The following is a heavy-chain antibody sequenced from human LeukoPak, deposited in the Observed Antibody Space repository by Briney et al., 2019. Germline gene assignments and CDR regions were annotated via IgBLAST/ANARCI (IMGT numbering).Heavy chain of an antibody. J-gene: IGHJ4*02. CDR2: IKVSGGRT. CDR1: GYTFSGSY. CDR3: AREPPESYYFDN. V-gene: IGHV1-46*01. Sequence: GASVKVSCKASGYTFSGSYVHWVRQAPGQGLEWMGIIKVSGGRTEYAQKFQGRVTVTRDMSTSTVYMELNNLRSEDTAVYYCAREPPESYYFDNWGQGTLVIVSS.